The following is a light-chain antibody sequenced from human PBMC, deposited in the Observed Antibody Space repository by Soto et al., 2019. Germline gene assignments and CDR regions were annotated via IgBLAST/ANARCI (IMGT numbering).Light chain of an antibody. J-gene: IGLJ1*01. CDR2: DVS. Sequence: QSALTQPASVSGSPGQSITISCTGTSSDVGGYKSVSWYQQHPGKAPKLMIYDVSNRPSGVSNRFSGSKSGNTTSLTISGLQAEDEADYYCSSYTSSSTLYVFGTGTKLTVL. V-gene: IGLV2-14*01. CDR1: SSDVGGYKS. CDR3: SSYTSSSTLYV.